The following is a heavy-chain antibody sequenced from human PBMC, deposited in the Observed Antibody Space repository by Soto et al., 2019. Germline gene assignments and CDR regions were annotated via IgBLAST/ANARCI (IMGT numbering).Heavy chain of an antibody. Sequence: SETLSLTCTVSGASISGFYWSWIRKSAGKGLEWIGRIYATGTTDYNPSLKSRVMMSVDTSKKQFPLKLRSVTTADTAVYYCVRDGTKTLRDWFDPWGQGISVTVSS. CDR1: GASISGFY. V-gene: IGHV4-4*07. D-gene: IGHD1-1*01. CDR3: VRDGTKTLRDWFDP. J-gene: IGHJ5*02. CDR2: IYATGTT.